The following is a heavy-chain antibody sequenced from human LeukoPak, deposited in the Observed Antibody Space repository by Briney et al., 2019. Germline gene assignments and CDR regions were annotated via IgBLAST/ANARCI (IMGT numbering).Heavy chain of an antibody. CDR2: ISRNGGST. D-gene: IGHD3-10*01. V-gene: IGHV3-64D*06. CDR1: GFTFSSYA. Sequence: GGSLRLSCSASGFTFSSYAMHWVRQAPGKGLEYVSAISRNGGSTYYADSVKGRFTISRDNSKNTLYLQMSSLRAEDTAVYYCVKAGQWFGELSAFDIWGQGTMVTVSS. J-gene: IGHJ3*02. CDR3: VKAGQWFGELSAFDI.